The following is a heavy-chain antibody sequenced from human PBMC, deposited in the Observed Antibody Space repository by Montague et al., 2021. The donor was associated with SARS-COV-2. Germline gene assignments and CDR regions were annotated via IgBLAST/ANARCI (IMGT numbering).Heavy chain of an antibody. CDR2: TYYRSKWYN. CDR1: GDSVSSNIAA. V-gene: IGHV6-1*01. CDR3: TQERGPGRTTWHYFDY. D-gene: IGHD1-14*01. J-gene: IGHJ4*02. Sequence: CAISGDSVSSNIAAWHWIRQSPSRGLEWLGRTYYRSKWYNDYAVSVRRRITISPDTSKNQFSLQLNSVTPEETAVYYCTQERGPGRTTWHYFDYWGQGTLVTVSS.